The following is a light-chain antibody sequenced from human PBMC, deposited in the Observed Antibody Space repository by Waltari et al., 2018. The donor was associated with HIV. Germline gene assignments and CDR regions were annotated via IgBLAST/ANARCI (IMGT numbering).Light chain of an antibody. CDR3: QQCESFPWT. Sequence: DIQMTQSPSTLSASVGDRVTITCRASQNIGTWLAWFQQKPGKAPKLLVYKASNLEKGVPSRFSGSGSGTEFTLTISSLQPDDFASYYCQQCESFPWTFGQGTRVDI. CDR2: KAS. CDR1: QNIGTW. J-gene: IGKJ1*01. V-gene: IGKV1-5*03.